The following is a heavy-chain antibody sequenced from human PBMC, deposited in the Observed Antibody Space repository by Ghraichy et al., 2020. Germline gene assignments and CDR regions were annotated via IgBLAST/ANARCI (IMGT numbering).Heavy chain of an antibody. V-gene: IGHV1-46*01. CDR2: INPSGGST. CDR1: GYTFTSYY. Sequence: ASVKVSCKASGYTFTSYYMHWVRQAPGQGLEWMGIINPSGGSTSYAQKFQGRVTMTRDTSTSTVYMELSSLRSEDTAVYYCARGGAGWQQLEHFDYWGQGTLVTVSS. CDR3: ARGGAGWQQLEHFDY. J-gene: IGHJ4*02. D-gene: IGHD6-13*01.